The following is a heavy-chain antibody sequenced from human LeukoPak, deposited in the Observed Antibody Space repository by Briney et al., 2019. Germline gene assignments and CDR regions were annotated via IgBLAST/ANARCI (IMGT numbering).Heavy chain of an antibody. CDR1: GFTFSSYW. Sequence: GGSLRLSCAASGFTFSSYWMSWVRQAPGKGLEWVANIKQDGSEKYYVDSVKGRFTISRDNAKNSLYLQMNSLRAEDTAVYYCARWDYYGSGSGDYWGQGTLVTVSS. D-gene: IGHD3-10*01. CDR2: IKQDGSEK. J-gene: IGHJ4*02. CDR3: ARWDYYGSGSGDY. V-gene: IGHV3-7*01.